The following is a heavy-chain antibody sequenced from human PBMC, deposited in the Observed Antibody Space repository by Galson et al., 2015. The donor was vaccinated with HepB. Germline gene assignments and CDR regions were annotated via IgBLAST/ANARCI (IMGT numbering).Heavy chain of an antibody. CDR2: MNPNSGTT. D-gene: IGHD2-15*01. CDR1: GYTFTGYD. Sequence: SVKVSCKASGYTFTGYDINWVRQATGQGLEWMGWMNPNSGTTGYAQKFQGRVTMTRNTSISTAYMELSSLRSEDTAVYYCARGLGGRWFYKDFDYWGPGTLVTGSS. V-gene: IGHV1-8*01. CDR3: ARGLGGRWFYKDFDY. J-gene: IGHJ4*02.